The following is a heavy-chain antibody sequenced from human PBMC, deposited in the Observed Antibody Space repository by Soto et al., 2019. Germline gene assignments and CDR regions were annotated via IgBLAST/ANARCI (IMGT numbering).Heavy chain of an antibody. CDR2: ISGSGGST. D-gene: IGHD3-3*01. Sequence: EVQLLESGGGLVQPGGSLRLSCAASGFTFSSYAMSWVRQAPGKGLEWVSAISGSGGSTYYADSVKGRFTISRDNSKNTLYLQMNSLRAEDTAVYYCAKESGQTYDFWSGYPTPYDYWGQGTLVTVSS. J-gene: IGHJ4*02. CDR3: AKESGQTYDFWSGYPTPYDY. CDR1: GFTFSSYA. V-gene: IGHV3-23*01.